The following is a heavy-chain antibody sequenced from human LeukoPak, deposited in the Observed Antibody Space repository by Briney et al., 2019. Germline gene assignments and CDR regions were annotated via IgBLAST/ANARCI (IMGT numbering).Heavy chain of an antibody. J-gene: IGHJ4*02. CDR2: FDPEDGET. V-gene: IGHV1-24*01. D-gene: IGHD6-19*01. Sequence: ASVKVSCKVSGYTLTELSMHWVRQAPGKGLEWMGGFDPEDGETIYAQKFQGRVTMTEDTSTDTAYMELSSLRSEGTAVYYCATAPYSSSGWYYFDYWGQGTLVTVSS. CDR1: GYTLTELS. CDR3: ATAPYSSSGWYYFDY.